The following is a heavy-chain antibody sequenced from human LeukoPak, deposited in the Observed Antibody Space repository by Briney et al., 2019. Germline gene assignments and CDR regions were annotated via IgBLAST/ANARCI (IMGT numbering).Heavy chain of an antibody. CDR2: ISYDGSNK. D-gene: IGHD2/OR15-2a*01. V-gene: IGHV3-30*04. Sequence: GRSLRLSCAASGFTFSSYAMHWVRQAPGKGLEWVAVISYDGSNKHYADSVKGRFTISRDNSKNTLYLQMNSLRAEDTAVYYCAREGKSMAPFDYWGQGTLVTVSS. J-gene: IGHJ4*02. CDR1: GFTFSSYA. CDR3: AREGKSMAPFDY.